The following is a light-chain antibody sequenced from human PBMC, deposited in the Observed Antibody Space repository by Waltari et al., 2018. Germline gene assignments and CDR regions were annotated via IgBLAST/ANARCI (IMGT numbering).Light chain of an antibody. CDR3: QQYNSYST. CDR2: KAS. J-gene: IGKJ2*01. Sequence: DIQMTQSPSTLSASVGDRVTITCRASQSISSWLAWYQQKPGKAPKLLIYKASSLESGGPSRFSVSGSGTEFTRTISSLQPDDFATYYCQQYNSYSTVGQGTKLEIK. V-gene: IGKV1-5*03. CDR1: QSISSW.